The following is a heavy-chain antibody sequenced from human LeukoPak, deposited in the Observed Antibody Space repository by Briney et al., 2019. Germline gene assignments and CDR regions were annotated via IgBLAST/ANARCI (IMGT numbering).Heavy chain of an antibody. J-gene: IGHJ5*02. CDR3: ARDHIPSNWFDP. Sequence: NWVRQPPGKGLEWIGEINHSGSTNYNPSLKSRVTISVDTSKNQFSLKLSSVTAADTAVYYCARDHIPSNWFDPWGQGTLVTVSS. V-gene: IGHV4-34*01. CDR2: INHSGST. D-gene: IGHD2-2*02.